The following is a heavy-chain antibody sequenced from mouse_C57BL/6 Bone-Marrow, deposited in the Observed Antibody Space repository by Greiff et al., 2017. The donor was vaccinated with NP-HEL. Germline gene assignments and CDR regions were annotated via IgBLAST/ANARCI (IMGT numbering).Heavy chain of an antibody. CDR2: INYDGSST. V-gene: IGHV5-16*01. J-gene: IGHJ4*01. CDR3: ARGYYYYYAMDY. D-gene: IGHD1-1*01. Sequence: EVQVVESEGGLVQPGSSMKLSCTASGFTFSDYYMAWVRQVPEKGLEWVANINYDGSSTYYLDSLKSRFIISRDNAKNILYLQMSSLKSEDTATYYCARGYYYYYAMDYWGQGTSVTVSS. CDR1: GFTFSDYY.